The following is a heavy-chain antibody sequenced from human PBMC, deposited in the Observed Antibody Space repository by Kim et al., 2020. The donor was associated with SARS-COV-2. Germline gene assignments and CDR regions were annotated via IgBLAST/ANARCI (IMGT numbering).Heavy chain of an antibody. CDR2: IKSKTDGGTT. Sequence: GGSLRLSCAASGFTFSNAWMSWVRQAPGKGLEWVGHIKSKTDGGTTDYAAPVKGRFTISRDDSKNTLYLQMNSLKTEDTAVYYCTTDPVGAPNYWGQGTLVTVSS. V-gene: IGHV3-15*01. D-gene: IGHD1-26*01. CDR1: GFTFSNAW. J-gene: IGHJ4*02. CDR3: TTDPVGAPNY.